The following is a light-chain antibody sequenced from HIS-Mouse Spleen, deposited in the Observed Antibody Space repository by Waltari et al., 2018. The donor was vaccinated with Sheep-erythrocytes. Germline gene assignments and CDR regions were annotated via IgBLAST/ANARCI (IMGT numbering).Light chain of an antibody. CDR2: LNSDGSH. Sequence: QLVLTQSPSASASLGASVKLTCTLSSGHSSYAIAWPQHQPEKGPRYLMKLNSDGSHSKGDGIPDRFSGSSSGAERYLTISSLQSEDEADYYCQTWGTGIPWVFGGGTKLTVL. CDR1: SGHSSYA. J-gene: IGLJ3*02. V-gene: IGLV4-69*01. CDR3: QTWGTGIPWV.